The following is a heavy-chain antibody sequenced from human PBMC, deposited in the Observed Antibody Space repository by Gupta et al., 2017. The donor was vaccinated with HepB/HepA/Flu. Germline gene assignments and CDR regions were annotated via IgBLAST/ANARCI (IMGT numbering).Heavy chain of an antibody. Sequence: QITLKESGPALVKPTQTLTLTCTFSGFSLTTDAVLVGWVRQPPGKALEWLAFIYGDDDKRYSQSLRSRVTITRDTSKKQVVLTMANMGPVDTATYYCAYKAVETSSDYWGQGTLITVSS. CDR2: IYGDDDK. D-gene: IGHD5-18*01. CDR1: GFSLTTDAVL. V-gene: IGHV2-5*02. J-gene: IGHJ4*02. CDR3: AYKAVETSSDY.